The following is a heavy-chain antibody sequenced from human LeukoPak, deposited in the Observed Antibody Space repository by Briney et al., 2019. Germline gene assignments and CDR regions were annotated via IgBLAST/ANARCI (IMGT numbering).Heavy chain of an antibody. CDR1: GYSFTTFW. V-gene: IGHV5-51*01. CDR3: ARVRPHDAFDI. J-gene: IGHJ3*02. CDR2: IYPGDSDT. Sequence: GESLKISCKGSGYSFTTFWIGWVRQMPGKGLEWLGIIYPGDSDTRYSPSFQGQVTISADKSISTAYLQWSSLKASDTAIYYCARVRPHDAFDIWGQGTMVTVSS.